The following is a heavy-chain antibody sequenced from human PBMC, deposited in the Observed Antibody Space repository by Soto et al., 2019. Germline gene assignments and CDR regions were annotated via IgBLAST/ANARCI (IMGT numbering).Heavy chain of an antibody. V-gene: IGHV3-23*01. CDR2: ISGSGAST. CDR3: ATGLRSVYGPFDS. Sequence: PGGSLRLSCAASGFTFSNYAMSWVRQAPGKGLEWVSGISGSGASTYYADSVKGRFTISRDNSKNTLYLQMNSLRAEDTAVYYCATGLRSVYGPFDSWGQGTLVTVSS. J-gene: IGHJ4*02. D-gene: IGHD5-12*01. CDR1: GFTFSNYA.